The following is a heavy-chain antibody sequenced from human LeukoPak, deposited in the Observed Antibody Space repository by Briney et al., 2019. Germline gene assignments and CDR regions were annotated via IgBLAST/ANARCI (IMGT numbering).Heavy chain of an antibody. Sequence: SQTLSLTCTVSGGSISSGGYYWSWIRQHPGKGLEWIGYIYYSGSTYYNPSLKSRVTISVDTSKNQFSLKLSSVTAADTAVYYCARDPYGVDGDYVIYWGQGTLVTVSS. CDR1: GGSISSGGYY. CDR2: IYYSGST. V-gene: IGHV4-31*03. CDR3: ARDPYGVDGDYVIY. J-gene: IGHJ4*02. D-gene: IGHD4-17*01.